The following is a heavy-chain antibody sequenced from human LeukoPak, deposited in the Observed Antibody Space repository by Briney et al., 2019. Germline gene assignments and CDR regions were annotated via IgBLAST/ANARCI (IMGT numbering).Heavy chain of an antibody. CDR1: GFTFSSYA. Sequence: GGSLRLSCAASGFTFSSYAMHWVRQAPGKGLEWVAVISYDGSNKYYADSVKGRFTISRDNSKNTLYLQMNSLRAEDTAVYYCARVGGASGPGDFDYWGQGTLVTVSS. J-gene: IGHJ4*02. V-gene: IGHV3-30-3*01. CDR2: ISYDGSNK. D-gene: IGHD3-16*01. CDR3: ARVGGASGPGDFDY.